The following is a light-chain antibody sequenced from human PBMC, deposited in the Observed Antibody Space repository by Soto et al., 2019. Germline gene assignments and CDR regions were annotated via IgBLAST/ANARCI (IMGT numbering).Light chain of an antibody. CDR1: QSVTSN. Sequence: EIVMTQSPATLSVSPGERVTLSCRASQSVTSNLAWYQQKPGQAPILLIFGASTRATGLPARFSGSGSGTEFTLTISSLQSEDFAVYYCQQYNNWPPWTFGQGTKVDIK. V-gene: IGKV3-15*01. CDR3: QQYNNWPPWT. J-gene: IGKJ1*01. CDR2: GAS.